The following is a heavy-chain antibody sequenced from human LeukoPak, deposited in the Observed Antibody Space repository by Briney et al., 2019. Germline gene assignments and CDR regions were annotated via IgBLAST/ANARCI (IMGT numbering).Heavy chain of an antibody. CDR3: TSGGMVSGDY. Sequence: SETLSLTCTVSGGSISNYYWDWVRQSPGKGLEWIGYIYYSGSTNYNPSLKSRVTISRDTSMNQFSLKLRSVTAADTAVYYCTSGGMVSGDYWGHGTLVTVSS. D-gene: IGHD2-8*01. J-gene: IGHJ4*01. CDR2: IYYSGST. V-gene: IGHV4-59*01. CDR1: GGSISNYY.